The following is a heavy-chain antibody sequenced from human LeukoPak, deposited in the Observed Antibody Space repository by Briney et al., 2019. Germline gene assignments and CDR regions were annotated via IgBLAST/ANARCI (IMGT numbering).Heavy chain of an antibody. J-gene: IGHJ4*02. Sequence: GGSLRLSCAASGFTSSSYAMSWVRQAPGKGLEWVSAISGSGGSTYYADSVKGRFTISRDNSKNTLYLQVNSLRAEDTAVYYCAKDLDGSGRYYADYWGQGTLVTVSS. CDR2: ISGSGGST. D-gene: IGHD3-10*01. V-gene: IGHV3-23*01. CDR3: AKDLDGSGRYYADY. CDR1: GFTSSSYA.